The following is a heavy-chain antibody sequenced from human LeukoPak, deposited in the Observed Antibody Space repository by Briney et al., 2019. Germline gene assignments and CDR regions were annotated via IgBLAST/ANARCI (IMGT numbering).Heavy chain of an antibody. J-gene: IGHJ4*02. Sequence: PSETLSLTCTVSGGSISSYYWSWIRQPPGKGLEWIGYIYYSGSTNYNPSPKSRVTIPVDTSKNQFSLKLSSVTAADTAVYYCARGVSYYDNSGYLTSFDYWGQGTLVTVSS. D-gene: IGHD3-22*01. CDR2: IYYSGST. CDR1: GGSISSYY. V-gene: IGHV4-59*01. CDR3: ARGVSYYDNSGYLTSFDY.